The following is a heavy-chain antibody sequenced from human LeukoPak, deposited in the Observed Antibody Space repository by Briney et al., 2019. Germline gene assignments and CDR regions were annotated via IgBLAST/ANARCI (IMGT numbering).Heavy chain of an antibody. CDR3: ARDDWDYYYYYMDV. CDR1: GFTFSSYW. Sequence: GGSLRLSCAASGFTFSSYWMSWVRQAPGKGLEWVAKIKQDGSEKYYVDSVKGRFTISRDNAKNSLYLQMNSLRAEDTAVYYCARDDWDYYYYYMDVWGKGTTVTVSS. D-gene: IGHD2-21*01. CDR2: IKQDGSEK. V-gene: IGHV3-7*01. J-gene: IGHJ6*03.